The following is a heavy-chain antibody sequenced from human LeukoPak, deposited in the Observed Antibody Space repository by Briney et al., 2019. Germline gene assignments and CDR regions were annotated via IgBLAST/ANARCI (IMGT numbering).Heavy chain of an antibody. V-gene: IGHV4-61*01. D-gene: IGHD3-3*01. Sequence: SETLSLTCTVSGGSVSSGSYYWSWIRQPPGKGLEWIGYIYYSGSTNYNPSLKSRVTISVDTSKNQFSLKLSSVTAADTAVYYCARVPESGYSYYFDCWGQGTLVTVSS. CDR3: ARVPESGYSYYFDC. CDR2: IYYSGST. CDR1: GGSVSSGSYY. J-gene: IGHJ4*02.